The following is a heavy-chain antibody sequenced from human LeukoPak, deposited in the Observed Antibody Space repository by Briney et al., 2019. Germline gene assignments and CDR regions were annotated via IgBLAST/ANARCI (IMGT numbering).Heavy chain of an antibody. D-gene: IGHD3-22*01. CDR1: GGSISSYY. V-gene: IGHV4-59*08. CDR2: IYYSGST. CDR3: ARAWGADSSGYYFYFDY. J-gene: IGHJ4*02. Sequence: SETLSLTCTVSGGSISSYYWSWIRHPPGKGLEWIGYIYYSGSTNYNPSLKSRVTISVDTSKNQFSLKLSSVTAADTAVYYCARAWGADSSGYYFYFDYWGQGTLVTVSS.